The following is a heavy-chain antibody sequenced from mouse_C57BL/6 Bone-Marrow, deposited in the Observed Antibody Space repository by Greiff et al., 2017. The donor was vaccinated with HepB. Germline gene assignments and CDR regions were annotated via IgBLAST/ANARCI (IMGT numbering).Heavy chain of an antibody. D-gene: IGHD1-1*01. V-gene: IGHV1-61*01. Sequence: VQLQQPGAELVRPGSSVKLSCKASGYTFTSYWMDWVKQRPGQGLEWIGNIYPTDSETHYNQKFKDKATLTVDKSSSTAYMQLSSLTSEDSAVYYCTKGWRNYGSSYPWYFDVWGTGTTVTVSS. J-gene: IGHJ1*03. CDR2: IYPTDSET. CDR3: TKGWRNYGSSYPWYFDV. CDR1: GYTFTSYW.